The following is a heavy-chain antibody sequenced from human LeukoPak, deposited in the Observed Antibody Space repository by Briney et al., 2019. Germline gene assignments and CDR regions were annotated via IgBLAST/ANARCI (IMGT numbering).Heavy chain of an antibody. V-gene: IGHV4-59*01. CDR3: ARLGPYSSSWYYFDY. CDR1: GGSISSYY. Sequence: SETLSLTCTVSGGSISSYYWSWIRQPPGKGLEWIGYIYYSGNTYYNPSLKSRVTISVDTSKNQFSLKLSSVTAADTAVNYCARLGPYSSSWYYFDYWGQGTLVTVSS. CDR2: IYYSGNT. J-gene: IGHJ4*02. D-gene: IGHD6-13*01.